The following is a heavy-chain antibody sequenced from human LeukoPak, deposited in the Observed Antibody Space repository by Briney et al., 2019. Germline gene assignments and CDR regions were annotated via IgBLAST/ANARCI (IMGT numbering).Heavy chain of an antibody. D-gene: IGHD2-2*01. V-gene: IGHV4-34*01. CDR3: ARWYCSSTSCPDDAFDI. CDR2: INHSGST. CDR1: GGSFSGYY. J-gene: IGHJ3*02. Sequence: PSETLSLTCAVYGGSFSGYYWSWIRQPPGKGLEWIGEINHSGSTNYNPSLKSRVTISVDTSKNQFSLKLSSVTAADTAVYYCARWYCSSTSCPDDAFDIWGQGTMVTVSS.